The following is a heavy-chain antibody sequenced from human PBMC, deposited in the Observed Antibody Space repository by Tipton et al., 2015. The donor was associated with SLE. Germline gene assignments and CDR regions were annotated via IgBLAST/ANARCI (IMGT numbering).Heavy chain of an antibody. V-gene: IGHV4-39*07. CDR3: ARGVLRPFDY. Sequence: TLSLTCTVSGGSISSGSYCWGWIRQPPGKGLEWIGEINHSGSTNYNPSLKSRVTISVDTSKNQFSLKLSSVTAADTAVYYCARGVLRPFDYWGQGTLVTVSS. CDR1: GGSISSGSYC. D-gene: IGHD1-1*01. J-gene: IGHJ4*02. CDR2: INHSGST.